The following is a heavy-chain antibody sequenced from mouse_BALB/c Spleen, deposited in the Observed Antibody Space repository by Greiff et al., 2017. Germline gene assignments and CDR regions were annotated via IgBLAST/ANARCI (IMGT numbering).Heavy chain of an antibody. V-gene: IGHV1-9*01. CDR1: GYTFSSYW. Sequence: QVQLQQSGAELMKPGASVKISCKATGYTFSSYWIEWVKQRPGHGLEWIGEILPGSGSTNYNEKFKGKATLTADKSSSTAYMQLSSLTSENSAVYFCARGGHGTGFAYWGQGTLVTVSA. J-gene: IGHJ3*01. CDR2: ILPGSGST. CDR3: ARGGHGTGFAY. D-gene: IGHD4-1*01.